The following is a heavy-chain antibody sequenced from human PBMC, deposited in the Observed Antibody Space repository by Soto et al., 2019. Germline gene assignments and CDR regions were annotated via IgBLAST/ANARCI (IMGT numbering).Heavy chain of an antibody. Sequence: GESLKISCKGSGYSFTSYWICWVRQMPGKGLEWMGIVYPGDYDTRYNQSFQGQVTISSYNSTSNAYPQRRSLTASATAMYYCARRSRYAVGVYGMDVWGQGTTVTVSS. D-gene: IGHD2-2*01. CDR1: GYSFTSYW. CDR3: ARRSRYAVGVYGMDV. CDR2: VYPGDYDT. V-gene: IGHV5-51*01. J-gene: IGHJ6*02.